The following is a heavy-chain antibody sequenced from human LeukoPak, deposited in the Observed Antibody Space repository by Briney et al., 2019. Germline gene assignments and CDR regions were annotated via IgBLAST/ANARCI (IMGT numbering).Heavy chain of an antibody. CDR3: AKDRDVLLWFGELPYYFDY. D-gene: IGHD3-10*01. J-gene: IGHJ4*02. V-gene: IGHV3-11*05. CDR1: GFTFSDYY. CDR2: ISSSSSYT. Sequence: GGSLRLSCAASGFTFSDYYMSWIRQAPGKGLEWVSYISSSSSYTNYADSVKGRFTISRDNAKNSLYLQMNSLRAEDTAVYYCAKDRDVLLWFGELPYYFDYWGQGTLVTVSS.